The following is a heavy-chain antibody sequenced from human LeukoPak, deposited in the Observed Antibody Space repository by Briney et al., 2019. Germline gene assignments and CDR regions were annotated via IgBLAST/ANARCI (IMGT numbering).Heavy chain of an antibody. CDR3: AAGSGSYYNYHYYMDV. Sequence: SVKVSCKASGFTFTSSAMRWVRQARGQRLEWIGWIVVGSGNTNYAQKFQERVTITRDMSTSTAYMELSSLRSEDTAVYYCAAGSGSYYNYHYYMDVWGKGTTVTIPS. CDR2: IVVGSGNT. V-gene: IGHV1-58*02. D-gene: IGHD1-26*01. CDR1: GFTFTSSA. J-gene: IGHJ6*03.